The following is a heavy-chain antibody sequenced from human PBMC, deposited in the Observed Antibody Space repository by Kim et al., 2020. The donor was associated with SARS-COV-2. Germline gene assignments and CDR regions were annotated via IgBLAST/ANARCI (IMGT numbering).Heavy chain of an antibody. J-gene: IGHJ4*02. CDR3: ATIDS. V-gene: IGHV4-39*01. Sequence: YYGASTSYHPSLKHRLNRSVDSSTNQFSLKLSSVTAADTAVYYCATIDSWGQGTLVTVSS. CDR2: YYGAST.